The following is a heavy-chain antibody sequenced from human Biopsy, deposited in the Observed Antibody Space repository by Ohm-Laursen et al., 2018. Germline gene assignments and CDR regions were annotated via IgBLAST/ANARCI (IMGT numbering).Heavy chain of an antibody. D-gene: IGHD2-21*01. V-gene: IGHV3-48*01. CDR1: GFTFSSYG. CDR3: ARAQGHTLYFFDF. J-gene: IGHJ4*02. Sequence: SLRLSCAASGFTFSSYGMNWVRQAPTKGLEWVSYISSSSGTIYYADSVKGRFTISRDNAKSSLYLQMNSLRAGDTAVYYCARAQGHTLYFFDFWGQGTLVTASS. CDR2: ISSSSGTI.